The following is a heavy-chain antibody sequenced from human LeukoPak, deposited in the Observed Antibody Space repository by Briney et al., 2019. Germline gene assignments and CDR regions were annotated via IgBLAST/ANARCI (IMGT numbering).Heavy chain of an antibody. CDR1: GFTFSSYE. CDR2: ISSSGSTI. CDR3: ARGKEAFDI. V-gene: IGHV3-48*03. J-gene: IGHJ3*02. Sequence: GGSLILPCAASGFTFSSYEMNWVRQAPGKGLEWVSYISSSGSTIYYADTVKGRFTISRDNAKNSLYLQMNSLRAEDTAVYYCARGKEAFDIWGQGTMVTVSS.